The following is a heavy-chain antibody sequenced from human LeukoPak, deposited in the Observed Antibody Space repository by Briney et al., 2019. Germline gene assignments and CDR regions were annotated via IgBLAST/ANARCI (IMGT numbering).Heavy chain of an antibody. D-gene: IGHD3-10*01. CDR2: INPNSGVT. CDR1: GYTFTSYY. V-gene: IGHV1-2*02. CDR3: AKVDNAVGGYFDY. J-gene: IGHJ4*02. Sequence: GASVKVSCKASGYTFTSYYMHWVRQAPGQGLEWLGWINPNSGVTDFAQKLQGRVTLTRDTSIDTAYMELSRLTSDDTAVYYCAKVDNAVGGYFDYWSQGTLVTVSS.